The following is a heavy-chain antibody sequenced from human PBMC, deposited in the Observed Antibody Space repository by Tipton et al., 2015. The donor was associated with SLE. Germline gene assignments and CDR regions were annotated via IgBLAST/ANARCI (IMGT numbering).Heavy chain of an antibody. D-gene: IGHD2-15*01. V-gene: IGHV4-61*05. CDR2: ICTSGNT. J-gene: IGHJ3*02. CDR1: GGSISSSSSYY. Sequence: LRLSCAVYGGSISSSSSYYWAWIRQPPGKGLEWIGYICTSGNTNYNPSLKSRVTISVVTSKNQFSLKLSSVTAADTAVYYCARAVVVAAICAFDIWGQGTMVTVSS. CDR3: ARAVVVAAICAFDI.